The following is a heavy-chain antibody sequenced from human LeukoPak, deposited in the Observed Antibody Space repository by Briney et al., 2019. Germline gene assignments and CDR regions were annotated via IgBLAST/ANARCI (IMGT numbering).Heavy chain of an antibody. CDR3: ARSQNYYGSGDC. CDR2: IYYTGSA. J-gene: IGHJ4*02. Sequence: SETLSLTCTVSSGSVSNGDYYWSWLRQPPGKALEWIGYIYYTGSAYYNPSLGGRVTLSVDTSKNQFSVKLSSVTAADTAVYYCARSQNYYGSGDCWGQGTLVTVSS. D-gene: IGHD3-10*01. CDR1: SGSVSNGDYY. V-gene: IGHV4-61*08.